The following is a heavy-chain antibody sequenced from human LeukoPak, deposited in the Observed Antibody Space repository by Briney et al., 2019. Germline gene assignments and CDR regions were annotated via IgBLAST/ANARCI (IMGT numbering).Heavy chain of an antibody. D-gene: IGHD6-13*01. Sequence: SETLSLTCTVSGGSISTSNYYWGWIRQPPGKGLEWIGTIHYRGNTYYNPSLKSRVAISVDTSKNQFSLKLTSVTAADTAMYYCARLVGSSWYHEVLFGRDYWGQGTLVTVSS. CDR1: GGSISTSNYY. CDR2: IHYRGNT. V-gene: IGHV4-39*01. J-gene: IGHJ4*02. CDR3: ARLVGSSWYHEVLFGRDY.